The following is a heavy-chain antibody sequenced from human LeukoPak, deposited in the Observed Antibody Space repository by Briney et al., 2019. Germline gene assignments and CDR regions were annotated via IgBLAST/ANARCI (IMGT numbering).Heavy chain of an antibody. CDR1: GYTFTCYY. CDR2: INPNSGGT. V-gene: IGHV1-2*02. J-gene: IGHJ5*02. CDR3: ARGYCSSTSCYVVSYNWFDP. Sequence: ASVKVSCKASGYTFTCYYIHWVRQAPGQGLEWMGWINPNSGGTNYAQKFQGRVTMTRDTSISTAYMELSRLRSDDTAVYYCARGYCSSTSCYVVSYNWFDPWGQGTLVTVSS. D-gene: IGHD2-2*01.